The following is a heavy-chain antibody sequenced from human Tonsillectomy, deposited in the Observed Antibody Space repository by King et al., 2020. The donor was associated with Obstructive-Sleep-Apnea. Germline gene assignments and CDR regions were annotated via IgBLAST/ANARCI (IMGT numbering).Heavy chain of an antibody. D-gene: IGHD6-19*01. CDR2: IFPADSDT. J-gene: IGHJ6*02. CDR3: ARQQSYYYGMDV. Sequence: QLVQSGTEVKKPGESLTISCKDSGYSFTSYWIGWVRQMPGKGLEWMGIIFPADSDTRYNPSFHGRFTISADKSISTAYLQWSSLKASATAMYYCARQQSYYYGMDVWGQGTTDPVSS. CDR1: GYSFTSYW. V-gene: IGHV5-51*01.